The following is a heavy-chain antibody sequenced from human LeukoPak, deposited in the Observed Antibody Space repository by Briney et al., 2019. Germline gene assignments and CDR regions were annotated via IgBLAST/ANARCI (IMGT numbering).Heavy chain of an antibody. CDR3: ARGGNYYDSSGLGVNWFDP. Sequence: GESLKISCKGSGYSFTSYWLGWVRQMPGKGLEWMGIIYPGDSDTRYSPSFQGQVTISADKSISTAYLQWSSLKASDSAMYYCARGGNYYDSSGLGVNWFDPWGQGTLVTVSS. CDR1: GYSFTSYW. CDR2: IYPGDSDT. D-gene: IGHD3-22*01. J-gene: IGHJ5*02. V-gene: IGHV5-51*01.